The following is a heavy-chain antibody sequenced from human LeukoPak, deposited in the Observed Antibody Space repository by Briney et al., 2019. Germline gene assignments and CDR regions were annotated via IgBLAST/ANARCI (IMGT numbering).Heavy chain of an antibody. D-gene: IGHD1-26*01. CDR3: AYRNDFEY. J-gene: IGHJ4*02. CDR1: GFSLSGHW. CDR2: IKAGGSEK. V-gene: IGHV3-7*05. Sequence: GGSLRLSCATSGFSLSGHWMNWVRQPPGKGLEWVANIKAGGSEKYYVDSVKDRFTISRDDAKRTVDLQMDNLRTEDTAVYYCAYRNDFEYWGQGTLVTVSS.